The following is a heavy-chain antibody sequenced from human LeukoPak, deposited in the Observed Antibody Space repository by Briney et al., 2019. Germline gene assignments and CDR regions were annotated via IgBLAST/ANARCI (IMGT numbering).Heavy chain of an antibody. CDR1: GYTFTSYY. CDR3: ARESHGSGSYVVV. CDR2: IIPIFGTT. D-gene: IGHD3-10*01. J-gene: IGHJ6*02. Sequence: SVKVSCKASGYTFTSYYMHWVRQAPGQGLEWMGGIIPIFGTTNYAQKFQGRVTITADESTSTAYMELSSLRSEDTAVYYCARESHGSGSYVVVWGQGTTVTVSS. V-gene: IGHV1-69*13.